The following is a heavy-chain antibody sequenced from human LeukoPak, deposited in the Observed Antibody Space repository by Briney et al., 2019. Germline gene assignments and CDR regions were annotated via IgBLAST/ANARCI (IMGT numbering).Heavy chain of an antibody. CDR2: IWYDGSNK. V-gene: IGHV3-33*01. CDR1: GFTFSSYG. CDR3: ARDMAPSTSPDY. Sequence: SGGSLRLSCAASGFTFSSYGMHWVRQAPGKGLEGVAVIWYDGSNKYYADSVKGRFTISRDNSKNTLYLQMNSLRAEDTAVYYCARDMAPSTSPDYWGQGTLVTVSS. J-gene: IGHJ4*02. D-gene: IGHD1-1*01.